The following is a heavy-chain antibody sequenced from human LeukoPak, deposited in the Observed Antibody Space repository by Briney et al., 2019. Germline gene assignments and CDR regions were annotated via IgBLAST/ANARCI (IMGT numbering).Heavy chain of an antibody. Sequence: GGSLRLSCAASGFTFSDYYMSWLRQAPGKGLEWVSYISSSSSYTNYADSVKGRFTISRDNAKNSLYLQMNSLRAEDTAVYYCARYYDILTGYYTSIGYWGQGTLVTVSS. CDR1: GFTFSDYY. CDR3: ARYYDILTGYYTSIGY. CDR2: ISSSSSYT. D-gene: IGHD3-9*01. J-gene: IGHJ4*02. V-gene: IGHV3-11*06.